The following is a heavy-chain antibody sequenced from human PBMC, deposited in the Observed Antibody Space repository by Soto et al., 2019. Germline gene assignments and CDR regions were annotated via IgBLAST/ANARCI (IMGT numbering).Heavy chain of an antibody. CDR1: GGTFSSYA. Sequence: ASVKVSCKASGGTFSSYAISWVRQAPGQGLEWMGGIIPIFGTANYAQKFQGRVTITADESTSTAYMELSSLRSEDTAVYYCARAYRTPGAVNYSSSATDVCGTGPTVTVSS. V-gene: IGHV1-69*13. CDR2: IIPIFGTA. D-gene: IGHD3-16*01. CDR3: ARAYRTPGAVNYSSSATDV. J-gene: IGHJ6*04.